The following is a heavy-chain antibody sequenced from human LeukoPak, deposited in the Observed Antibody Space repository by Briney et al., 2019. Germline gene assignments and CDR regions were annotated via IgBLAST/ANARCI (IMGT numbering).Heavy chain of an antibody. V-gene: IGHV3-21*01. CDR2: ISSSSSYI. CDR1: GFTFSSYS. D-gene: IGHD3-3*01. CDR3: ASHPGITIFGVVIPGYYMDV. J-gene: IGHJ6*03. Sequence: PGGSLRLSCAASGFTFSSYSMNWVRQAPGKGLEWVSSISSSSSYIYYADSVKGRFTISRDNAKNSLYLQMNSLRAEDTAVYYCASHPGITIFGVVIPGYYMDVWGKGTTVTVSS.